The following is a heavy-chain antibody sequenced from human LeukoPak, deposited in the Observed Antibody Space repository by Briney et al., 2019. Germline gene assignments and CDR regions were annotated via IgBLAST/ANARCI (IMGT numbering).Heavy chain of an antibody. V-gene: IGHV3-30*19. CDR2: ISYDGSNK. J-gene: IGHJ5*02. Sequence: GGSLRLSCAASGFTFSSYGMHWVRQAPGKGLEWVAVISYDGSNKYYADSVKGRFTISRDNSKNTLYLQMNSLRAEDTAVYYCARDGYYYDSSGYYYPSNWFDPWGQGTLVTVSS. D-gene: IGHD3-22*01. CDR3: ARDGYYYDSSGYYYPSNWFDP. CDR1: GFTFSSYG.